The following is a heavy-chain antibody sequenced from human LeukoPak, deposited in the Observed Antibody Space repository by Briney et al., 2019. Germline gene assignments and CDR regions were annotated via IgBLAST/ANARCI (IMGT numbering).Heavy chain of an antibody. CDR1: GYTFADYY. Sequence: GASVKVSCKASGYTFADYYIHWVRQAPGQGLEWMGWIYPKSGGTNSAQKFQGRVTMTWDTSISTAYMELSRLKFDDTAVYYCARVSTSGYRDWLDPWGQGTLVTVSS. D-gene: IGHD3-9*01. CDR3: ARVSTSGYRDWLDP. V-gene: IGHV1-2*02. CDR2: IYPKSGGT. J-gene: IGHJ5*02.